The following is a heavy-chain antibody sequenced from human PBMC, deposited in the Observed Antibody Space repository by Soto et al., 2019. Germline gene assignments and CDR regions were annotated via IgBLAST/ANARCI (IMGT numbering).Heavy chain of an antibody. CDR2: INHSGST. Sequence: SETLSLTCAVYGGSFSGYYWSWIRQPPGKGLEWIGEINHSGSTNYNPSLKSRVTISVDTSKNQFSLKLSSVTAADTAVYYCARVRRSSIAARPGSFPTSRHGFDPWGQGTLVTVSS. D-gene: IGHD6-6*01. V-gene: IGHV4-34*01. CDR3: ARVRRSSIAARPGSFPTSRHGFDP. J-gene: IGHJ5*02. CDR1: GGSFSGYY.